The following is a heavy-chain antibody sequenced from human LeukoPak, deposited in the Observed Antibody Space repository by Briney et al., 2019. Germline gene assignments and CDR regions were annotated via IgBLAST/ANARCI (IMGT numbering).Heavy chain of an antibody. D-gene: IGHD6-13*01. CDR3: AKDLGSWYYYGMDV. CDR1: GFTLRSYA. Sequence: GGSLRLSCAASGFTLRSYAMNWVRQAPGEGLEWVSAISGSDGNTYYADSVKGRFTISRDNSKNTLYLRMNSLRAEDTAVYYCAKDLGSWYYYGMDVWGQGTTVTVSS. CDR2: ISGSDGNT. V-gene: IGHV3-23*01. J-gene: IGHJ6*02.